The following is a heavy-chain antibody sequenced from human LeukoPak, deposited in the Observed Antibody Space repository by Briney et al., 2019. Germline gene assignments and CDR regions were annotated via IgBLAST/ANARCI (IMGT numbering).Heavy chain of an antibody. CDR3: ARARGVSTGYRPIDY. J-gene: IGHJ4*02. Sequence: GGSLRLSCAASGFTFSTSGMHWVRQAPGKGLEWVAVIWYDGSNKHYAESVKGRFSISRGNSKSTLYLQMNSLRAEDTAVYYCARARGVSTGYRPIDYWGQGTLVTVSS. V-gene: IGHV3-33*01. D-gene: IGHD3-22*01. CDR1: GFTFSTSG. CDR2: IWYDGSNK.